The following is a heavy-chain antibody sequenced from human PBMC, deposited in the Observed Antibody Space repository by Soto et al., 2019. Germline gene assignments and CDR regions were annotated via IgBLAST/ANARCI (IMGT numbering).Heavy chain of an antibody. D-gene: IGHD3-10*02. CDR1: GGSISSYY. Sequence: SETLSLTCTVSGGSISSYYWSWIRQPPGKGLEWIGYIYYSGSTNYNPSLKSRVTISVDTSKNQFSLKLSSVTAADTAVYYCARDMFASYGYYCYLMYVWGQG. CDR3: ARDMFASYGYYCYLMYV. CDR2: IYYSGST. J-gene: IGHJ6*02. V-gene: IGHV4-59*12.